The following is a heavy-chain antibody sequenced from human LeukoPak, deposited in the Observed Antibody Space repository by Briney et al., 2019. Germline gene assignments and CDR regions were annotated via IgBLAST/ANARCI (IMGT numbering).Heavy chain of an antibody. J-gene: IGHJ4*02. Sequence: SETLSLTCSVSGGSISSSSSYWGWIRQPPGKGLEWIGSIYYSGSSFDNPALKSRVTISVDTSKNQFSLKLSSVTAADTAVYYCARLVGSSWYHEVLLGRDYWGQGTLVTVSS. V-gene: IGHV4-39*01. CDR2: IYYSGSS. CDR3: ARLVGSSWYHEVLLGRDY. CDR1: GGSISSSSSY. D-gene: IGHD6-13*01.